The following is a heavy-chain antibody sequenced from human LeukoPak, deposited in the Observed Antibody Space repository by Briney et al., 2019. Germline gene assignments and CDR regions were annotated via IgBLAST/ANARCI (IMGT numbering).Heavy chain of an antibody. Sequence: GGSLRLSCAASGFTFSDYYMSWIRQAPGKGLEWVSYISSSGSTIYYADSVKGRFTISRDNAKNSLYLQMDSLRAEDTAVYYWARGEYYYGSENNWFDPWGQGTLVTVSS. CDR1: GFTFSDYY. CDR3: ARGEYYYGSENNWFDP. CDR2: ISSSGSTI. V-gene: IGHV3-11*01. J-gene: IGHJ5*02. D-gene: IGHD3-10*01.